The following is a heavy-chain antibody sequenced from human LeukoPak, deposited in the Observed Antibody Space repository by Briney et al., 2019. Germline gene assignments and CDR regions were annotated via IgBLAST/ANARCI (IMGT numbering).Heavy chain of an antibody. V-gene: IGHV3-23*01. CDR3: AAWGYSGSYVWDY. J-gene: IGHJ4*02. Sequence: QAGGSLRLSCAASGFTFSSYAMSWVRQAPGKGLEWVSAISGSGGSTYYADSVEGRFTISRDSSKNTLYLQMNSLRAEDTAVYYCAAWGYSGSYVWDYWGQGTLVTVSS. D-gene: IGHD1-26*01. CDR2: ISGSGGST. CDR1: GFTFSSYA.